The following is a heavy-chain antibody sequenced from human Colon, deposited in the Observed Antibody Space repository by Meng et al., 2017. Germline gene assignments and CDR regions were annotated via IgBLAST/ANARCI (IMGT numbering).Heavy chain of an antibody. Sequence: GESLKISCAASGFTFSSYWMSWVRQAPGKGLEWVANIKQDGSEKYYVDSVKGRFTISRDNAKNSLYLQMNSLRAEDTAVYYCASLAEYSGYDIFDYWGQGTLVTVSS. V-gene: IGHV3-7*01. CDR1: GFTFSSYW. J-gene: IGHJ4*02. D-gene: IGHD5-12*01. CDR3: ASLAEYSGYDIFDY. CDR2: IKQDGSEK.